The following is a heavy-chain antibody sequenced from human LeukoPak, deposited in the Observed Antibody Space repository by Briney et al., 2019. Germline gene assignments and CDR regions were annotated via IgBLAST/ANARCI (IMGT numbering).Heavy chain of an antibody. CDR1: GYTFTSYG. CDR3: AREVKRGYSYGLLDYYGMDV. Sequence: ASVKASCKASGYTFTSYGISWVRQAPGQGLEWMGWISAYNGNTNYAQKLQGRVTMTTDTSTSTAYMELRSLRSDDTAVYYCAREVKRGYSYGLLDYYGMDVWGQGTTVTVSS. V-gene: IGHV1-18*01. D-gene: IGHD5-18*01. CDR2: ISAYNGNT. J-gene: IGHJ6*02.